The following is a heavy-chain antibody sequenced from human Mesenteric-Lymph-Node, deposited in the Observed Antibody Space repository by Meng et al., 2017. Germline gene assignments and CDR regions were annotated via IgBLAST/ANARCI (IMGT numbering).Heavy chain of an antibody. CDR3: ARDDYGDY. V-gene: IGHV3-33*08. CDR1: GFIFSNYA. J-gene: IGHJ4*02. Sequence: GESLKISCAASGFIFSNYAMNWVRQAPGKGLEWVAVIWYDGSNKYYADSVKGRFTISRDNSKNTLYLQMNSLRAEDTAVYYCARDDYGDYWGQGTLVTVSS. CDR2: IWYDGSNK.